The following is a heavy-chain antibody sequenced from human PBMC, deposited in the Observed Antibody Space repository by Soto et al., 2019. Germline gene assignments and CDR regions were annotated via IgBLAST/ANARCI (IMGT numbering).Heavy chain of an antibody. D-gene: IGHD2-15*01. CDR1: GGSISSSSYY. J-gene: IGHJ3*02. CDR2: IYYSGST. CDR3: SSFGGDVVVVAATPCDAFDI. Sequence: SETLSLTCTVSGGSISSSSYYWGWIRQPPGKGLEWIGSIYYSGSTYYNPSLKSRVTISVDTSKNQFSLKLSSVTAADTAVYYFSSFGGDVVVVAATPCDAFDIWGQGTMVTVSS. V-gene: IGHV4-39*01.